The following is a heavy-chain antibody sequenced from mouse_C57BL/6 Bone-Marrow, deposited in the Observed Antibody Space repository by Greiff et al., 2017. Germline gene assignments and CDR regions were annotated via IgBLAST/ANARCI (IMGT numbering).Heavy chain of an antibody. CDR3: ARKGVITTVVATGYYAMDY. Sequence: QVHVKQSGPGLVQPSQSLSITCTVSGFSLPSYGVHWVRQSPGKGLEWLGVIWSGGSTDYNAAFISRLSISKDNSKSQVFFKMNSLQADDTAIYYCARKGVITTVVATGYYAMDYWGQGTSVTVSS. V-gene: IGHV2-2*01. D-gene: IGHD1-1*01. CDR1: GFSLPSYG. J-gene: IGHJ4*01. CDR2: IWSGGST.